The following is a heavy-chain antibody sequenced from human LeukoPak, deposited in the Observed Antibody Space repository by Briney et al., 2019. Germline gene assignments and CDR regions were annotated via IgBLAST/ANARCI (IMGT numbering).Heavy chain of an antibody. CDR3: ARISSSYSFEGMDV. CDR2: ISSSSSYT. D-gene: IGHD6-13*01. V-gene: IGHV3-11*06. Sequence: GGSLRLSCAASGFTFSDYYMSWIRQAPGKGLEWVSYISSSSSYTNYADSVKGRFTISRDNAQNSLYLQMNSLRAEDTAVYYCARISSSYSFEGMDVWGQGTTVTVSS. J-gene: IGHJ6*02. CDR1: GFTFSDYY.